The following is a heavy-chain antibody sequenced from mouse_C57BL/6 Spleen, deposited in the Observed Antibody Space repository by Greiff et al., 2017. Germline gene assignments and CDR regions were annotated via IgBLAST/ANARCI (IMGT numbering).Heavy chain of an antibody. CDR1: GYAFSSSW. CDR2: IYPGDGDT. V-gene: IGHV1-82*01. Sequence: QVQLKESGPELVKPGASVKISCKASGYAFSSSWMNWVKQRPGKGLEWIGRIYPGDGDTNYNGKFKGKATLTADKSSSTAYMQLSSLTSEDSAVYFCATPITTVVAPYAMDYWGQGTSVTVSS. J-gene: IGHJ4*01. D-gene: IGHD1-1*01. CDR3: ATPITTVVAPYAMDY.